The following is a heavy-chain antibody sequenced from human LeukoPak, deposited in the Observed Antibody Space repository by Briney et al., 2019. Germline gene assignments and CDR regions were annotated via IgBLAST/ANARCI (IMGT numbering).Heavy chain of an antibody. J-gene: IGHJ4*02. CDR3: TSPTSLGF. CDR2: MSSSSTYI. Sequence: NPGGSLRLSCAASGFTFSRNSMNWVRQSPGKGLEWVSSMSSSSTYIYYADSVKGRFTISRDNSKNTLYLQMNSLRPDDTAVYYCTSPTSLGFWGQGTLVTVSS. CDR1: GFTFSRNS. V-gene: IGHV3-21*01. D-gene: IGHD3-10*01.